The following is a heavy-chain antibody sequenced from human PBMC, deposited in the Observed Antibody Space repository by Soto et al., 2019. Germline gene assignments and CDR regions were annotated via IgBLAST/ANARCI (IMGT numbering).Heavy chain of an antibody. CDR2: IYYSGST. CDR1: GGSISSSSYY. D-gene: IGHD2-2*01. Sequence: QLQLQESGPGLVKPSETLSLTCTVSGGSISSSSYYWGWIRQPPGKGLEWIGSIYYSGSTYYNPSLKGRVTISVDTSKNQFSLKLSSVTAADTAVYYCARHFLGWGYCSSTSCPPPPFDPWGQGTLVTVSS. V-gene: IGHV4-39*01. J-gene: IGHJ5*02. CDR3: ARHFLGWGYCSSTSCPPPPFDP.